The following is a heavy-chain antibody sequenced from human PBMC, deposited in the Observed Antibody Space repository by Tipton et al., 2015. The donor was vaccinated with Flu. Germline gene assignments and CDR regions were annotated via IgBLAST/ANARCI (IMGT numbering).Heavy chain of an antibody. D-gene: IGHD2-15*01. CDR1: GYSISSDYY. V-gene: IGHV4-38-2*01. Sequence: LSLTCAVSGYSISSDYYWGWIRQPPGKGLEWIGSIYHSGSTYYNPSFKSRVTISVDTSKNQFSLKLSSVTAADTAVYYCARRYCSGGSCVTGWFDPWGQGTLVTVSS. CDR3: ARRYCSGGSCVTGWFDP. J-gene: IGHJ5*02. CDR2: IYHSGST.